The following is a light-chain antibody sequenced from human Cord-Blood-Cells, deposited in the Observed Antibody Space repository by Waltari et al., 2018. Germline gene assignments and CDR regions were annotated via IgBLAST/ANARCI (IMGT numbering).Light chain of an antibody. V-gene: IGLV2-23*02. CDR1: SSDVGRYNL. CDR2: EVS. Sequence: QSALTQPASVSGSPGQSITISCTGTSSDVGRYNLVTWYQQHPGKAPKLRIYEVSKRPSGVSNCYVFSRSGNTAYRTSAGRQAEDDADYNCCSEAGSVTLLFGGGTKLTVL. J-gene: IGLJ3*02. CDR3: CSEAGSVTLL.